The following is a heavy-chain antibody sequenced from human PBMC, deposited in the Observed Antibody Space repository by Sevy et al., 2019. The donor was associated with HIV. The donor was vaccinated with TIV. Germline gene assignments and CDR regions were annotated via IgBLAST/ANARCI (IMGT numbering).Heavy chain of an antibody. V-gene: IGHV3-21*01. J-gene: IGHJ5*02. Sequence: GGSLRLSCAASGFTFSSYSMNWVRQAPGKGLEWVSSISSSSSYIYYADSVKGRFTISRDNAKNSLYLQMNSLRAEDTAVYYCARDRGRGWFHPWGQGTLVTVSS. D-gene: IGHD1-26*01. CDR2: ISSSSSYI. CDR3: ARDRGRGWFHP. CDR1: GFTFSSYS.